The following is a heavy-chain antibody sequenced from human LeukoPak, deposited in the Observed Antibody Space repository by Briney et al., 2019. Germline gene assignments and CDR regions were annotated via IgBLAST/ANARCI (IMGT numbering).Heavy chain of an antibody. V-gene: IGHV3-48*01. CDR3: ARAKALYSGYDYFDY. Sequence: GGSLRLSCAASGFTFSSYSMNWVRQAPGKGLEWVSYISSSSSTICYADSVKGRFTISRDNAKNSLYLQMNSLRAEDTAVYYCARAKALYSGYDYFDYWGQGTLVTVSS. CDR2: ISSSSSTI. J-gene: IGHJ4*02. CDR1: GFTFSSYS. D-gene: IGHD5-12*01.